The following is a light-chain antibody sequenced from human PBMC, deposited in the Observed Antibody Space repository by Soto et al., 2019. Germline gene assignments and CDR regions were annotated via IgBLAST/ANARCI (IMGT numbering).Light chain of an antibody. Sequence: ETVLTQSPGTLSLSPGERATLSCRASQSVSSSYLAWYQQKPGQAPRLLIYDASRRATCIPDIFRGSGSGRFFTFTISKLAPEDFAVYYCQQYVRSPPSWTFGQGTKVEIK. CDR1: QSVSSSY. CDR3: QQYVRSPPSWT. J-gene: IGKJ1*01. V-gene: IGKV3-20*01. CDR2: DAS.